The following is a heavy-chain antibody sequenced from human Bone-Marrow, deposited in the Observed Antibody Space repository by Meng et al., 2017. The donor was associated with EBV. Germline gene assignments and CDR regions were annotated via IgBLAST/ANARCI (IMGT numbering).Heavy chain of an antibody. CDR2: INHSGST. Sequence: QVKLPQWGAGLLQPSETLSLTCAVYGGSFSGYYWSWIRQPPGKGLEWIGEINHSGSTNYSPSLKSRVTISVDTSKNQFSLKLSSVTAADTAVYYCARSAKGYFGLWGRGTLVTVSS. CDR1: GGSFSGYY. CDR3: ARSAKGYFGL. V-gene: IGHV4-34*01. J-gene: IGHJ2*01.